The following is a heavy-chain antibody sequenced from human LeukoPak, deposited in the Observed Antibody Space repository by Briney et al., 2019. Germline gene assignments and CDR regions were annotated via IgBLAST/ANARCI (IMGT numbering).Heavy chain of an antibody. CDR3: ARDLGSSGWYSNWYFDL. D-gene: IGHD6-19*01. J-gene: IGHJ2*01. Sequence: PSETLSLTCTVSGGSISSYYWSWIRQPPGKGLERIGYIYYSGSTNYNPSLKSRVTISVDTSKNQFSLKLSSVTAADTAVYYCARDLGSSGWYSNWYFDLWGRGTLVTVSS. CDR1: GGSISSYY. CDR2: IYYSGST. V-gene: IGHV4-59*01.